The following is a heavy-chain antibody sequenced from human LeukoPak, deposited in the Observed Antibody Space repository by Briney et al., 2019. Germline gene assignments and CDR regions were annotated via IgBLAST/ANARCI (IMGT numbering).Heavy chain of an antibody. CDR3: ARVSSITMVRGVIQGNYYFDY. CDR2: INPNSGGT. D-gene: IGHD3-10*01. V-gene: IGHV1-2*02. J-gene: IGHJ4*02. Sequence: ASVKVSCKASGYTFTGYYMHWVRQAPGQGLDWMGWINPNSGGTNYAQKFQGRVTMTRDTSISTAYMELSRLRCDDTAVYYCARVSSITMVRGVIQGNYYFDYWGQGTLVTVSS. CDR1: GYTFTGYY.